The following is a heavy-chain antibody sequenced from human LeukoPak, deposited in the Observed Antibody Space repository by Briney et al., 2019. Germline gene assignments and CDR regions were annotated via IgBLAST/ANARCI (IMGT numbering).Heavy chain of an antibody. CDR2: MNPNSGNT. CDR3: ARGIAVAGTDY. CDR1: GYTFTSYD. V-gene: IGHV1-8*01. Sequence: ASVKVSCKASGYTFTSYDINWVRQDTGQGLEWMGWMNPNSGNTGYAQKFQGRVTMTRNTSISTAYMELSSLRSEDTAMYYCARGIAVAGTDYWGQGTLVTVSS. D-gene: IGHD6-19*01. J-gene: IGHJ4*02.